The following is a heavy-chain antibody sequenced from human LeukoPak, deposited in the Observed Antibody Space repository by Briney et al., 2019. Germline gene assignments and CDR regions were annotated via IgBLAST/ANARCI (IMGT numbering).Heavy chain of an antibody. J-gene: IGHJ4*02. V-gene: IGHV1-3*01. D-gene: IGHD3-16*01. CDR1: GYTFTAHA. Sequence: GASVKVPCKASGYTFTAHAVHWVRQAPGQRLEWMGWINVANGDTGYSQKFQDRVTITRDTSASTGYMEMSSLISEDTAVYYCASKPRGESRPFDYWGQGTLVTVSS. CDR2: INVANGDT. CDR3: ASKPRGESRPFDY.